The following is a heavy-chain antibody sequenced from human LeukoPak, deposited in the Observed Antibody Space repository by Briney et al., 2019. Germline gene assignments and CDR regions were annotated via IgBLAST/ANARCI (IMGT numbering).Heavy chain of an antibody. V-gene: IGHV3-23*01. CDR3: AREMGYSYLFDY. J-gene: IGHJ4*02. CDR2: ISGSGGST. Sequence: PGGSLRLSCAAAGFTFSSYAMSWVRQAPGKGLEWVSAISGSGGSTYYADSVKGRFTISRDNAKNSLYLQMNSLRAEDTAVYYCAREMGYSYLFDYWGQGTLVTVSS. CDR1: GFTFSSYA. D-gene: IGHD5-18*01.